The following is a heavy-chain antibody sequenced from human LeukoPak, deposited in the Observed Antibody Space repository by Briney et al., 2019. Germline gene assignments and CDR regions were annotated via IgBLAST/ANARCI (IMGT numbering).Heavy chain of an antibody. Sequence: GGSLRLSCAASGFTFSSYEMNWVRQAPGKGLEWVSYISTGGSTIYYTDSVKGRFTVSRDNAKNSLYLQMNSLRAEDTAVYYCARGITMVRGLPNWFDTWGQGTLVSVSS. CDR1: GFTFSSYE. J-gene: IGHJ5*02. V-gene: IGHV3-48*03. D-gene: IGHD3-10*01. CDR3: ARGITMVRGLPNWFDT. CDR2: ISTGGSTI.